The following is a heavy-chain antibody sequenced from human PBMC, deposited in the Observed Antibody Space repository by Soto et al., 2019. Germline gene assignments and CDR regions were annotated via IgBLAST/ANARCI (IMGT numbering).Heavy chain of an antibody. CDR2: ISGSGGST. J-gene: IGHJ5*02. Sequence: EVQLLESGGGLVQPGGSLRLSCAASGFTFSSYAMSWVRQAPGKGLEWVSAISGSGGSTYYTDSVKGRFTISRDNSKNTLYLQMNSLRAEDTAVYYCAKDPERREWLSWFDPWGQGTLVTVSS. CDR1: GFTFSSYA. D-gene: IGHD3-3*01. CDR3: AKDPERREWLSWFDP. V-gene: IGHV3-23*01.